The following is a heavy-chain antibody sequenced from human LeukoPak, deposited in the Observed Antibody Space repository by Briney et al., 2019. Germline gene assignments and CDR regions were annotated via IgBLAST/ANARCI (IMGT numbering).Heavy chain of an antibody. CDR1: GFTFSSYG. Sequence: GGSLRLSCAASGFTFSSYGMHWVRQAPGKGLEWVAVISYDGSNKYYADSVRGRFTISRDNSKNTLYLQMNSLRAEDTAVYYCAKASGSYVREDPFDIWGQGTMVTVSS. D-gene: IGHD1-26*01. CDR2: ISYDGSNK. J-gene: IGHJ3*02. CDR3: AKASGSYVREDPFDI. V-gene: IGHV3-30*18.